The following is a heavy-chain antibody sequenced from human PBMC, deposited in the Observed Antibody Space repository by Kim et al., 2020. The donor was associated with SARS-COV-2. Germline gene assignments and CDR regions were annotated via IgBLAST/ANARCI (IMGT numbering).Heavy chain of an antibody. CDR2: IYHSGST. CDR1: GGSISSSNW. Sequence: SETLSLTCAVSGGSISSSNWWSWVRQPPGKGLEWIGEIYHSGSTNYNPSLKSRVTISVDKSKNQFSLKLSSVTAADTAVYYCARAITIFGVVIMGDAFDIWGQGTMVTVSS. V-gene: IGHV4-4*02. J-gene: IGHJ3*02. D-gene: IGHD3-3*01. CDR3: ARAITIFGVVIMGDAFDI.